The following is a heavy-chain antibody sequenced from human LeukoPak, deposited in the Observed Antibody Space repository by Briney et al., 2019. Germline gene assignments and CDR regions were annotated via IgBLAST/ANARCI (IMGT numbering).Heavy chain of an antibody. CDR1: GYTFTGYY. V-gene: IGHV1-2*02. CDR3: ARDPREWDRFDY. Sequence: ASVKVSCKASGYTFTGYYIHWVRQAPGQGLEWMGWINPNSGGTNYAQKFQGRVTMTRDTSISTAYMELSRLRSDDTAVYCCARDPREWDRFDYWGQGTLVTVSS. J-gene: IGHJ4*02. D-gene: IGHD1-26*01. CDR2: INPNSGGT.